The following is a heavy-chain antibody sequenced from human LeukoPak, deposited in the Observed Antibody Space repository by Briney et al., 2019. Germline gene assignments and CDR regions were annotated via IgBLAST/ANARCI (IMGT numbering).Heavy chain of an antibody. Sequence: ASAKVSCKASGYTFTGYYIHWVRQAPGQGLEWMGWINPNSGVTHYPQKFQGRVTMTRDTSIRTAYMEVSSLRSDDTAVYYCARAEGWPQWLGYFDYWGQGTLVTVSS. J-gene: IGHJ4*02. CDR3: ARAEGWPQWLGYFDY. CDR1: GYTFTGYY. V-gene: IGHV1-2*02. CDR2: INPNSGVT. D-gene: IGHD5-24*01.